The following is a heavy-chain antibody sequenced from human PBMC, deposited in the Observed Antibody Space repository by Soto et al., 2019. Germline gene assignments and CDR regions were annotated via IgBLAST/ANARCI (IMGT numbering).Heavy chain of an antibody. Sequence: PSETLSLTSTASGGSISSYYWSWIRQPPGKGLEWIGYIYYSGSTNYNPSLKSRVTISVDTSKNQFSLKLSSVTAADTAVYYCAKADPLRSNWFDPWGQGTLVTVSS. V-gene: IGHV4-59*01. CDR2: IYYSGST. CDR3: AKADPLRSNWFDP. CDR1: GGSISSYY. D-gene: IGHD5-12*01. J-gene: IGHJ5*02.